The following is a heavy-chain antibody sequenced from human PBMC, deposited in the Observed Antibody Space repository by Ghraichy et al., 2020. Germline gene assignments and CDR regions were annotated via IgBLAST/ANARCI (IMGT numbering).Heavy chain of an antibody. CDR1: GFTFSSYA. V-gene: IGHV3-23*01. Sequence: GGYLRLSCAASGFTFSSYAMTWVRQAPGKGLEWVSAISGRSDRAFYADSVKGRFTISRDNSKNTLYLQIASLRADDTAIYYCAKELGDYCNGLGGNWGQGTLVTVSS. CDR2: ISGRSDRA. J-gene: IGHJ4*02. CDR3: AKELGDYCNGLGGN. D-gene: IGHD2/OR15-2a*01.